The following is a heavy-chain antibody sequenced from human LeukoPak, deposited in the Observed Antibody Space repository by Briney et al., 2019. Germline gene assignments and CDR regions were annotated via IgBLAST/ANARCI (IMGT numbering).Heavy chain of an antibody. V-gene: IGHV4-59*01. D-gene: IGHD6-19*01. CDR3: ARVRGSGWYEFEY. CDR1: GGSISSYY. CDR2: VFYSSST. Sequence: SETLSLTCTVSGGSISSYYWTWIRQSPGKGLEWVGSVFYSSSTYYNPSLKSRVTMSVDTSKNQFFLKLSSVTAADTAVYHCARVRGSGWYEFEYWGQGTRVTVSS. J-gene: IGHJ4*02.